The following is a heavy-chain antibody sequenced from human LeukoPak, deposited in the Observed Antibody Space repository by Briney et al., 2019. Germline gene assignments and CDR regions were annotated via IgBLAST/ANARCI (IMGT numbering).Heavy chain of an antibody. CDR1: GGTLSKNV. CDR2: ISAYNGNT. Sequence: ASVKVSCKASGGTLSKNVVSWVRQAPGQGLEWMGWISAYNGNTNYAQKLQGRVTMTTDTSTSTAYMELRSLRSDDTAVYYCARDKVDTAMVRDDAFDIWGQGTMVTVSS. D-gene: IGHD5-18*01. CDR3: ARDKVDTAMVRDDAFDI. V-gene: IGHV1-18*01. J-gene: IGHJ3*02.